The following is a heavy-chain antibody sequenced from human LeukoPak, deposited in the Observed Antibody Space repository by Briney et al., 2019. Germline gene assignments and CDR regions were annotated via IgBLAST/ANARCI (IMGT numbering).Heavy chain of an antibody. J-gene: IGHJ4*02. CDR2: ISNGSSYI. V-gene: IGHV3-21*01. CDR3: VSSHHGSGTYRPFDY. Sequence: NTGGSLRLSCAGSGFTFSRYSMNWVRQAPGKGLEWVSSISNGSSYIYYADSVQGRFTISRDNGKNSLYLQMNSLRADGTAVYYCVSSHHGSGTYRPFDYWGQGTLVTVSS. CDR1: GFTFSRYS. D-gene: IGHD3-10*01.